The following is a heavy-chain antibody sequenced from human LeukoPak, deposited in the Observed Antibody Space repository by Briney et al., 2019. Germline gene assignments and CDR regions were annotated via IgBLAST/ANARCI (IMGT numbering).Heavy chain of an antibody. CDR3: AREIQFITYYYYMDV. D-gene: IGHD3-16*02. CDR2: IKQDGSEQ. V-gene: IGHV3-7*01. CDR1: GFTFSRYW. Sequence: PGGSLRLSCAASGFTFSRYWMSCVRPAPGKGLECVANIKQDGSEQYSVDSVRGRFTISRDNAKNSLYLQMNSLRAEDPAVYYCAREIQFITYYYYMDVWGKGTTVTVSS. J-gene: IGHJ6*03.